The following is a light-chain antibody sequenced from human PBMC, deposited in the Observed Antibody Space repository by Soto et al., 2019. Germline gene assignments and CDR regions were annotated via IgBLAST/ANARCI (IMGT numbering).Light chain of an antibody. CDR3: SSYTTSTTVV. V-gene: IGLV2-14*03. J-gene: IGLJ1*01. CDR2: EVS. CDR1: SSDVGGYNF. Sequence: QSVLTQPASVFGSPGQSITFSCTGTSSDVGGYNFVSWYQQHPGKAPKLMIYEVSSRPSGVSNRFSGSKSGNTASLTISGLQPEDEDDYYCSSYTTSTTVVFGTGTKLTVL.